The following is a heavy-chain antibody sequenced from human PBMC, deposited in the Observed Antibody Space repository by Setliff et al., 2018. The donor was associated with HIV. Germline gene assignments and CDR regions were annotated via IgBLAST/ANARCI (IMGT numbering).Heavy chain of an antibody. CDR1: GGSFSDDS. D-gene: IGHD5-12*01. V-gene: IGHV4-34*01. Sequence: SETLSLTCAVYGGSFSDDSWNWIRQPPGKGLEWIGEINHRGNTNCNPSLKGRVTISVDTSKSQFSLNVTSVTAADTAVYYCARKGWNGYKSFDYWGQGTLVTAPQ. CDR2: INHRGNT. CDR3: ARKGWNGYKSFDY. J-gene: IGHJ4*02.